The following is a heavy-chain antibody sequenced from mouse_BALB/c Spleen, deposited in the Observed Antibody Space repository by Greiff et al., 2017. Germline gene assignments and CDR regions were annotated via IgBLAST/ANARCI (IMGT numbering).Heavy chain of an antibody. V-gene: IGHV1-74*01. D-gene: IGHD2-4*01. Sequence: QVQLQQPGAELVRPGASVKLSCKASGYSFTSYWMNWVKQRPGHGLEWIGMIHPSDGETRLNQKFKDKATLTVDKSSSTAYMQLSSPTSEDSAVYYCARGDYGAWFAYWGQGTLVTVSA. CDR1: GYSFTSYW. CDR3: ARGDYGAWFAY. J-gene: IGHJ3*01. CDR2: IHPSDGET.